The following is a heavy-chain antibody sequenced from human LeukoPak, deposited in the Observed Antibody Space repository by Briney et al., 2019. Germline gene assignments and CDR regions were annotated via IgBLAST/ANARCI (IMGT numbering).Heavy chain of an antibody. D-gene: IGHD3-16*02. CDR2: INMDGSEE. Sequence: QPGGSLRLSCAASGLIFSNYWMAWVRQAPGKWLEWVANINMDGSEENYVDSVKGRFTISRDNAKNSLYLRMNSLRAEDTAVYYCTRDRWIDYWGQGTLVTVSS. V-gene: IGHV3-7*01. J-gene: IGHJ4*02. CDR1: GLIFSNYW. CDR3: TRDRWIDY.